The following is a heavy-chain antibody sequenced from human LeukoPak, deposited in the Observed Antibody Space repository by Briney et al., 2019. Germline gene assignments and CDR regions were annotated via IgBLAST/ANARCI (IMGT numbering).Heavy chain of an antibody. CDR1: GYTFTDYF. J-gene: IGHJ3*01. V-gene: IGHV1-2*02. CDR2: INPKTGGT. CDR3: ARDQYSSTWYRGAFDV. Sequence: GASVKVSCKASGYTFTDYFMHWVRQAPGQGLEWMGWINPKTGGTSYARKFQGRVSMTRDTSITTAFMELSRLRSDDTAVYYCARDQYSSTWYRGAFDVWGQGTMVSVSS. D-gene: IGHD6-13*01.